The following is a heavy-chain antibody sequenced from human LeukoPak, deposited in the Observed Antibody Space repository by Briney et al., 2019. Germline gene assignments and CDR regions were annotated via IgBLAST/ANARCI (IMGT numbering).Heavy chain of an antibody. CDR1: GGSVSGYY. CDR3: ARRLRIQLWLWRGGHFDY. V-gene: IGHV4-34*01. D-gene: IGHD5-18*01. Sequence: SETLSLTCAVYGGSVSGYYWSWIRQPPGKGLEWIGEINHSGSTNYNPSLKSRVTISVDTSKNQFSLKLSSVTAADTAVYYCARRLRIQLWLWRGGHFDYWGQGTLVTVSS. J-gene: IGHJ4*02. CDR2: INHSGST.